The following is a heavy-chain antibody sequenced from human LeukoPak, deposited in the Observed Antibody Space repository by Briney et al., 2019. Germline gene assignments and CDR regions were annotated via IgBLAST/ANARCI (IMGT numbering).Heavy chain of an antibody. D-gene: IGHD5-24*01. CDR2: ISGSGGST. V-gene: IGHV3-23*01. CDR3: AKDMDGYKLFDY. CDR1: GFTFSSYA. Sequence: GGSLRLSCAASGFTFSSYAMSWVRQAPGKGLERVSAISGSGGSTYYADSVKGRFTISRDNSRNTLYLQMNSLRAEDTAVYYCAKDMDGYKLFDYWGQGTLVTVSS. J-gene: IGHJ4*02.